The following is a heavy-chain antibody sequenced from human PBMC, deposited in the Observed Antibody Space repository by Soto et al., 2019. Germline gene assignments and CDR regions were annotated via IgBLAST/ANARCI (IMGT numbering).Heavy chain of an antibody. CDR2: IWYDGSNK. Sequence: GGSLRLSCAASGFTFSSYGMHWVRQAPGKGLEWVAVIWYDGSNKYYADSVKGRFTISRDNSNNTLYLQMNSLRAEDTAVYYCARAFMASTGCEYFQHWGQGTLVTVSS. CDR1: GFTFSSYG. CDR3: ARAFMASTGCEYFQH. V-gene: IGHV3-33*01. J-gene: IGHJ1*01. D-gene: IGHD5-12*01.